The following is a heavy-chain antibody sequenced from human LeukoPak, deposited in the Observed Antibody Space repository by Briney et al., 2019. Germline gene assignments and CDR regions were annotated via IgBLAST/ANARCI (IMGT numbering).Heavy chain of an antibody. CDR1: GFAFSSYS. D-gene: IGHD6-13*01. Sequence: PGGSLRLSGAGSGFAFSSYSMNWVRQAPGKGLEWVSSISSSSSYIYYADSVKGRFTVSRDNAKNSLYLQMNSLRADDTAVYYCARPSYRSSWYEGHYFDYWGQGTLVTVSS. J-gene: IGHJ4*02. CDR3: ARPSYRSSWYEGHYFDY. CDR2: ISSSSSYI. V-gene: IGHV3-21*04.